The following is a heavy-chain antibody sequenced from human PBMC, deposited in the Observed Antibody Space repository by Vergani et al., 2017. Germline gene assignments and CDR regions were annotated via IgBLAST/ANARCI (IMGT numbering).Heavy chain of an antibody. CDR3: AREKGVGATIGKLFDY. D-gene: IGHD1-26*01. J-gene: IGHJ4*02. CDR2: INPNSGGT. CDR1: GYTFTGYY. Sequence: QVQLVQSGAEVKKPGASVKVSCKASGYTFTGYYMHWVRQAPGQGLEWMGWINPNSGGTNYAQKFQGRVTITADESTSTAYMELSSLRSEDTAVYYCAREKGVGATIGKLFDYWGQGTLVTVSS. V-gene: IGHV1-2*02.